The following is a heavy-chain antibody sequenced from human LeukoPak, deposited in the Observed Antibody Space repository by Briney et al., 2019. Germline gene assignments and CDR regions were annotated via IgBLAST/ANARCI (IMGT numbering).Heavy chain of an antibody. CDR3: ARESPVAAVGRSWFDP. J-gene: IGHJ5*02. CDR2: ISGGGVTT. V-gene: IGHV3-23*01. CDR1: GFTFSSYA. D-gene: IGHD6-13*01. Sequence: GGSLRLSCAASGFTFSSYAMSWVRQAQGKGLEWVSTISGGGVTTYYADSVKGRLTISRDNSKNTVSLQMNSLRDDDTAVYFCARESPVAAVGRSWFDPWGQGTLVTVSS.